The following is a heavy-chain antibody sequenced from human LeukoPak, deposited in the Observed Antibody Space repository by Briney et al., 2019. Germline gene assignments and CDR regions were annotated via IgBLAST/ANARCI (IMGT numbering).Heavy chain of an antibody. CDR1: GYTFTSYY. J-gene: IGHJ4*02. CDR2: INPSGGST. Sequence: ASVKVSCKASGYTFTSYYMHWVRQAPGQGLEWMGIINPSGGSTSYAQKFQGRVTITADESTSTAYMELSSLRSEDTAVYYCARAYWSGYSPLYYFDYWGQGTLVTVSS. V-gene: IGHV1-46*01. CDR3: ARAYWSGYSPLYYFDY. D-gene: IGHD3-3*01.